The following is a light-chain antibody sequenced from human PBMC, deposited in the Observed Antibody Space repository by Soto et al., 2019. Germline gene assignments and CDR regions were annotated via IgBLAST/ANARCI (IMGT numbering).Light chain of an antibody. J-gene: IGKJ4*01. CDR1: QDINTF. CDR2: AVS. CDR3: QQSHSTPPT. V-gene: IGKV1-39*01. Sequence: DLQMPQSPSSLSASLGDRVTVTFLSTQDINTFINWYQVKPGKAPRLLIYAVSGLQRGVPSRFSGSGSGTHFTLTINSLEPEDFATYCCQQSHSTPPTFGGGTKVDI.